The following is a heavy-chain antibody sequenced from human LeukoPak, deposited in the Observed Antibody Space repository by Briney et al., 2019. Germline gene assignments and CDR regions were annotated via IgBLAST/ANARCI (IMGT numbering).Heavy chain of an antibody. CDR2: IFGSGGST. D-gene: IGHD6-19*01. CDR1: GFTFRSYA. J-gene: IGHJ4*02. V-gene: IGHV3-23*01. Sequence: GGSLRLSCAASGFTFRSYAMYWVRQAPGKGLEWVSGIFGSGGSTHYADSVKGRFTISRDNSKNTVYLQMNSLRAEDTAVYYCAKTTTGYSSGRFPGWPVDYWGQGTLVTVSS. CDR3: AKTTTGYSSGRFPGWPVDY.